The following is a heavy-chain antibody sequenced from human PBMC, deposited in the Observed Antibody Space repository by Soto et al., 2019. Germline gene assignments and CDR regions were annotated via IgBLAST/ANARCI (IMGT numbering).Heavy chain of an antibody. CDR2: ISASNGNT. Sequence: QVQLVQSGGEVKKPGASVKVSCKASGYTFTTYGISWVRQAPGQGLEWMGWISASNGNTSYAQKLQGRVTMTTDTSTSTAYMELRSLRSDDTAVYYCARVFFRLFAFDIWGQGTMVTVSS. V-gene: IGHV1-18*01. CDR3: ARVFFRLFAFDI. J-gene: IGHJ3*02. CDR1: GYTFTTYG. D-gene: IGHD3-22*01.